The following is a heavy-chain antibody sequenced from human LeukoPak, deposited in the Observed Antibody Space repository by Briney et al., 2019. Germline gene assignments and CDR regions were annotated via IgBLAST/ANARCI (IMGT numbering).Heavy chain of an antibody. J-gene: IGHJ4*02. D-gene: IGHD6-19*01. CDR3: ARDSSGWNVDY. V-gene: IGHV1-46*02. CDR2: IIPSDGST. Sequence: ASVKVSCKASGYTFNSCNMRWVREAPGQGLEWMGMIIPSDGSTSFAQKFQGRVTMTRDTSTSTVYMELSSLRSEDTAVIYCARDSSGWNVDYWGQGTLVTVSA. CDR1: GYTFNSCN.